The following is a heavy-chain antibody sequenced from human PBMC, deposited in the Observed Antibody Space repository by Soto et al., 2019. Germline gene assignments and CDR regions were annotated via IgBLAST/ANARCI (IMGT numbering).Heavy chain of an antibody. D-gene: IGHD1-26*01. CDR1: GFTFSNYW. CDR2: IKQDGSQN. Sequence: GGSLRLSCAASGFTFSNYWMSWVRQAPGKGLEWVANIKQDGSQNYYVDSVKGRFTISRDNAKNTLYLQMDSLRAEDTAVFYCGRDRGGNYYGGFDYWGQGTQVTVSS. J-gene: IGHJ4*02. CDR3: GRDRGGNYYGGFDY. V-gene: IGHV3-7*01.